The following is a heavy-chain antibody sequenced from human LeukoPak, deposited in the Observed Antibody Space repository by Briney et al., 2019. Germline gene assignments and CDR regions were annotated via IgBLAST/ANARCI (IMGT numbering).Heavy chain of an antibody. J-gene: IGHJ5*02. CDR2: ISSSGSTI. CDR1: GFTFSDYY. CDR3: ARAPIAAAGISFDP. D-gene: IGHD6-13*01. V-gene: IGHV3-11*01. Sequence: PGGSLRLSCAASGFTFSDYYMSWIRQAPGKGPEWVSYISSSGSTIYYADSVKGRFTISRDNAKNSLYLQMNSLRAEDTAVYYCARAPIAAAGISFDPWGQGTLVTVSS.